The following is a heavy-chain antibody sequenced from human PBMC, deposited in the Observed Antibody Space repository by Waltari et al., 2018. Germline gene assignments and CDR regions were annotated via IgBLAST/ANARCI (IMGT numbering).Heavy chain of an antibody. Sequence: QMQLVQSGPEVKKPGTSVKVSCKASGFTFTSSAVQWVRQARGQRLEWIGWIGVGSGNTNYAQKFQERVTITRDMSTSTAYMELSSLRSEDTAVYYCAALDYGDGLFDYWGQGTLVTVSS. CDR3: AALDYGDGLFDY. D-gene: IGHD4-17*01. J-gene: IGHJ4*02. CDR1: GFTFTSSA. CDR2: IGVGSGNT. V-gene: IGHV1-58*01.